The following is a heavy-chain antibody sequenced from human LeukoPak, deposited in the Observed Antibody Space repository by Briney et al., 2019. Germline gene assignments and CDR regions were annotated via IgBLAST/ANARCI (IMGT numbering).Heavy chain of an antibody. CDR2: IRKDDGSAK. Sequence: GGSLRLSCAASGFVFSSYEMNWVRQAPGKGPEWVAIIRKDDGSAKYYADSVKGRFTISRDNAKTLLYLQMDSLRVEDTAVYYCVRDFVYTTAWGQGTQVTVSS. V-gene: IGHV3-7*03. CDR3: VRDFVYTTA. J-gene: IGHJ4*02. D-gene: IGHD2-21*02. CDR1: GFVFSSYE.